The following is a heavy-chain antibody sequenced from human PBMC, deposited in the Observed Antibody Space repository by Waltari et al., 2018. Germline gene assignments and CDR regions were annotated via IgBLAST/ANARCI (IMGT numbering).Heavy chain of an antibody. CDR2: ISWDGGST. V-gene: IGHV3-43*01. J-gene: IGHJ4*02. CDR3: AKDHAVAGVYYFDY. CDR1: GFTFDDYT. Sequence: EVQLVESGGVVVQPGGSLRLSCAASGFTFDDYTMHWVRQAPGKGLEWVSLISWDGGSTYYADSVKGRFTISRDNSKNSLYLQMNSLRTEDTALYYCAKDHAVAGVYYFDYWGQGTLVTVSS. D-gene: IGHD6-19*01.